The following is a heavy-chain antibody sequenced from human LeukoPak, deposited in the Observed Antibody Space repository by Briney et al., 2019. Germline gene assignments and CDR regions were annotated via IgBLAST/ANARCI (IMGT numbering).Heavy chain of an antibody. CDR1: GGSISSSSYY. J-gene: IGHJ5*02. Sequence: PSETLPLTCTVSGGSISSSSYYWGWIRQPPGKGLEWIGRIYYSGRTYYNPSLKSRVTISVDTSKNQFSLKLSSVTAADTAVYYCARFMPPMVRGEGRFDPWGQGTLVTVSS. CDR3: ARFMPPMVRGEGRFDP. CDR2: IYYSGRT. V-gene: IGHV4-39*07. D-gene: IGHD3-10*01.